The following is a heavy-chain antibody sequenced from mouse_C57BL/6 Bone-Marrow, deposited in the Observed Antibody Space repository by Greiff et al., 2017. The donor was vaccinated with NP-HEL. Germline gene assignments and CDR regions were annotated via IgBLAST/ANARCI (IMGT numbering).Heavy chain of an antibody. CDR1: GFNIKDDY. J-gene: IGHJ2*01. Sequence: EVKLQESGAELVRPGASVKLSCTASGFNIKDDYMHWVKRRPEQGLEWIGWIDPENGDTEYASKFQGKATITADTSSNTAYLQLSSLTAEDTAVYYCYWLGSDYWGQGTTLTVSS. D-gene: IGHD2-2*01. CDR3: YWLGSDY. CDR2: IDPENGDT. V-gene: IGHV14-4*01.